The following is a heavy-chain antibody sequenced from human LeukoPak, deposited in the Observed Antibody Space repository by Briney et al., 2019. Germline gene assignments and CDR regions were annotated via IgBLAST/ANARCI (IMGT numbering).Heavy chain of an antibody. CDR3: ARAATIVVVIAYYFDY. V-gene: IGHV3-30-3*01. D-gene: IGHD3-22*01. Sequence: PGGSLRLSCAASGFTFSSYAMHWVRQAPGKGLEWVAVISYDGSNKYYADSVKGRFTTSRDNSKNTLYLQMNSLRAEDTAVYYCARAATIVVVIAYYFDYWGQGTLVTVSS. CDR1: GFTFSSYA. J-gene: IGHJ4*02. CDR2: ISYDGSNK.